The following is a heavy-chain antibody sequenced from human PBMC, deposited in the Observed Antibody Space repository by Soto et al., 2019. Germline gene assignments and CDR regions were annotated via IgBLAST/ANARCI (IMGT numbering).Heavy chain of an antibody. J-gene: IGHJ4*02. CDR3: GKERRGSGWFVSNY. CDR1: GHSFTGHY. V-gene: IGHV1-2*02. CDR2: ISPNSGDT. D-gene: IGHD6-19*01. Sequence: QVQLVQSGAEVKKPGASVKVSCKVSGHSFTGHYMHWVRQAPGQGLEWMGWISPNSGDTNYARKFQGRVTMTRDTSIKTVYMELSSLRSDDTAVYYCGKERRGSGWFVSNYWGLGVLVTVSS.